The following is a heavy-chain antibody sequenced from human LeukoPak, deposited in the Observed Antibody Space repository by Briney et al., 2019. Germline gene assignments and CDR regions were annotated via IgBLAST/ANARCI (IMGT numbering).Heavy chain of an antibody. V-gene: IGHV3-23*01. J-gene: IGHJ4*02. CDR2: MSPSGGT. D-gene: IGHD3-22*01. CDR3: ARATHPTYYDSSGYYQDY. Sequence: GGSLRLSCTASGFTLRSSVMSWVRQAPGKGLEWVSTMSPSGGTYYADSVKGRFTISRDNSKNTLYLQMNSLRAEDTAVYYCARATHPTYYDSSGYYQDYWGQGTLVTVSS. CDR1: GFTLRSSV.